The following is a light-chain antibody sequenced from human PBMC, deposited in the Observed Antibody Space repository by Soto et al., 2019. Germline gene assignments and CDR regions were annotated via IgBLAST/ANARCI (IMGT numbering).Light chain of an antibody. CDR2: VNSDGSH. CDR3: QTWVTGIQVV. V-gene: IGLV4-69*01. J-gene: IGLJ2*01. Sequence: QSVLTQSPSASASLGASVKLTCTLSSGHSSYAIAWHQQQPEKGPRYLMRVNSDGSHSKGDGIPDRFSGSSSGAERYLTISSLQSEDEADYYCQTWVTGIQVVFGGGTKLTVL. CDR1: SGHSSYA.